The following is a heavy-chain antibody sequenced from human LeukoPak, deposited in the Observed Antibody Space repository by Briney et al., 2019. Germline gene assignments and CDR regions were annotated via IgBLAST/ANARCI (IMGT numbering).Heavy chain of an antibody. CDR1: GASISSYY. CDR3: ARDRFYGY. Sequence: SETLSLTCTVSGASISSYYWSWIRQPPGKGLEWIGYIYYSGSTNYNPSLKSRVTISVDTSKNQFSLKLSSVTAADTATYYCARDRFYGYWGQGTLVTVSS. CDR2: IYYSGST. V-gene: IGHV4-59*01. D-gene: IGHD2/OR15-2a*01. J-gene: IGHJ4*02.